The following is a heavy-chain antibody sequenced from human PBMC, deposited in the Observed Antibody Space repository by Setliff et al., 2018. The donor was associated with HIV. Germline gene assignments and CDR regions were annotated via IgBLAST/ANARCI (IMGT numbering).Heavy chain of an antibody. Sequence: PSETLSLTCTVSGGSITSHYWNWIRQPPGQGLEWIRFTHYSGRTSHNPSLTSRVTFSVDTSKNQFSLKLSSVTDVDTAVYYCARWGETETPTSVKAFDIWGQGTLVTVSS. CDR3: ARWGETETPTSVKAFDI. D-gene: IGHD1-26*01. CDR1: GGSITSHY. CDR2: THYSGRT. J-gene: IGHJ3*02. V-gene: IGHV4-59*11.